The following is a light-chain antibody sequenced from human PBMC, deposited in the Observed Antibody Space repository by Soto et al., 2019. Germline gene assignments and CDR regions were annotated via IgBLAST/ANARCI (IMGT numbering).Light chain of an antibody. CDR1: QDISTS. CDR2: AAS. V-gene: IGKV1-16*01. CDR3: QHYKTYPLT. J-gene: IGKJ4*01. Sequence: DIQMTQSPSSLSASIGDRVTFTCRANQDISTSLAWFQQKPGKGPKSLIYAASSLQSGVPSRFSGSGSGTDFSLTISSLQPEDFATYYCQHYKTYPLTFGGGTKVET.